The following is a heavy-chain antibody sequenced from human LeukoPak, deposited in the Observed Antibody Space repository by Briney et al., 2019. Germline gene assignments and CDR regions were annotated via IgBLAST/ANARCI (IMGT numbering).Heavy chain of an antibody. D-gene: IGHD2-15*01. CDR2: IHYSGST. V-gene: IGHV4-59*01. Sequence: PAETRSLTCTVCGACISGYYWSWIRQPPGKGLEWIGYIHYSGSTDYNPSLKSRVTISVDTSKNQFSLKLTSVTAADTAVYYCARGAAATRDYWGQGILVTVSS. J-gene: IGHJ4*02. CDR1: GACISGYY. CDR3: ARGAAATRDY.